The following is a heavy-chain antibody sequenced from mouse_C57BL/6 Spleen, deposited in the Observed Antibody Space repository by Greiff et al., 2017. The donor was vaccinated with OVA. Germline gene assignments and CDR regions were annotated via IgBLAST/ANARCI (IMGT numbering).Heavy chain of an antibody. CDR1: GYTFTSYT. CDR2: INPSSGYT. D-gene: IGHD2-1*01. V-gene: IGHV1-4*01. J-gene: IGHJ4*01. Sequence: VQLQQSGAELARPGASVKMSCKASGYTFTSYTMHWVKQRPGQGLEWIGYINPSSGYTKYNQKFKDKATLTADKSSSTAYMQLSSLTSEDSAVYYCASNYRDARGYWGQGTSVTVSS. CDR3: ASNYRDARGY.